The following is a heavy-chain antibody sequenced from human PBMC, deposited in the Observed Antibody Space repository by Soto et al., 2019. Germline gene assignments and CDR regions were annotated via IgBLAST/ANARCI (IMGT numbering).Heavy chain of an antibody. CDR2: IYYSGST. CDR1: GGSISSYY. CDR3: ATGGYELQWLRRSFDY. J-gene: IGHJ4*02. D-gene: IGHD5-12*01. Sequence: PSETLSLTCTVSGGSISSYYWSWIRQPPGKGLEWIGYIYYSGSTNYNPSLKSRVTISVDTSKNQFSLKLSSVTAADTAVYYCATGGYELQWLRRSFDYWGQGTLVTVSS. V-gene: IGHV4-59*08.